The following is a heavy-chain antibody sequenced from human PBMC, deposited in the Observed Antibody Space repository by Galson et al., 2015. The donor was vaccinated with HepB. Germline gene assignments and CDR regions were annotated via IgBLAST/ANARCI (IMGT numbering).Heavy chain of an antibody. D-gene: IGHD1-14*01. CDR1: GDSISSSHW. V-gene: IGHV4-4*02. Sequence: ETLSLTCAVSGDSISSSHWWNWVRQPPGKGLECIGEIYHSGRTNYNLYLKSRVTISVDKSKNQFSLKLSSVTAADTAVYYCAQGEGRGWGHRIGFDYWGQGTLVTVSS. CDR3: AQGEGRGWGHRIGFDY. CDR2: IYHSGRT. J-gene: IGHJ4*02.